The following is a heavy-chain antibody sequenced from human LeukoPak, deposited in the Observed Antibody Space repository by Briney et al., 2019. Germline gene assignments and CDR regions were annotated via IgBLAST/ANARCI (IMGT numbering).Heavy chain of an antibody. D-gene: IGHD1-26*01. J-gene: IGHJ3*02. V-gene: IGHV1-24*01. CDR2: FDPEDGET. Sequence: ASVKVSCKVSGYTLTELSMHWVRQAPGKGLEWMGGFDPEDGETIYAQKFQGRVTMTRDTSISTAYMELSRLRSDDTAVYYCARGGSYSIWGQGTMVTVSS. CDR3: ARGGSYSI. CDR1: GYTLTELS.